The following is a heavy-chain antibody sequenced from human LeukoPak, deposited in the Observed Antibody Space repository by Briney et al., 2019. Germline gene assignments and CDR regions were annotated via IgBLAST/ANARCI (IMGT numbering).Heavy chain of an antibody. J-gene: IGHJ3*02. Sequence: KTGGSLRLSCEVSGFIFGSYSMNWVRQAPGKGLEWVSSISSSSSYIYYADSVKGRFTISRDNAKNSLYLQMNSLRAEDTAVYYCARDRSRDYDFWSGYYTKRAFDIWGQGTMVTVSS. CDR3: ARDRSRDYDFWSGYYTKRAFDI. D-gene: IGHD3-3*01. CDR2: ISSSSSYI. V-gene: IGHV3-21*01. CDR1: GFIFGSYS.